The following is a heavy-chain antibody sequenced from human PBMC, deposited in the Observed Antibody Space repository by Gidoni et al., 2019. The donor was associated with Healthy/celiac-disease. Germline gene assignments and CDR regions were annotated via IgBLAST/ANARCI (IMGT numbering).Heavy chain of an antibody. J-gene: IGHJ4*02. D-gene: IGHD3-22*01. CDR3: ASPNGWDDSSGYPY. Sequence: EVQLVESGGGLVQPGGFSLRLSCAASGFPFSSYWMSWVRQAPGKGLEWVANIKQDGSEKYYVDSVKGRFTISRDNAKNSLYLQMNSLRAEDTAVYYCASPNGWDDSSGYPYWGQGTLVTVSS. V-gene: IGHV3-7*03. CDR1: GFPFSSYW. CDR2: IKQDGSEK.